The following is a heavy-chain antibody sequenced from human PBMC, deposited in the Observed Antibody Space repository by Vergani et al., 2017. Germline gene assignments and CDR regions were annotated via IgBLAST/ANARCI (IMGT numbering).Heavy chain of an antibody. D-gene: IGHD1/OR15-1a*01. CDR2: ITYNGSNK. CDR3: AKKTGTTFYYYGMDV. J-gene: IGHJ6*02. V-gene: IGHV3-30*18. CDR1: GFTFSSYA. Sequence: QVQLVESGGGVVQPGRSLRLSCAASGFTFSSYAMHWVRQAPGKGLEWVAVITYNGSNKYYADSVKGRFTISRNNSKNTLYLQMNSVRAEDTAVYYCAKKTGTTFYYYGMDVWGQGTTVTVSS.